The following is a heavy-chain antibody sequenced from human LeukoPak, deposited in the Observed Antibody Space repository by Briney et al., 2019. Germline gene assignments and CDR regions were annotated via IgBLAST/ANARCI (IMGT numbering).Heavy chain of an antibody. CDR3: ARDNTVTSYYYYYYGMDV. D-gene: IGHD4-17*01. Sequence: PSETLSLTCTVSGGSISSSSYYWGWIRQPPGKGLEWIGSIYYSGSTYYNPSLKSRVTISVDTSKNQFSLKLSSVTAADTAVYYCARDNTVTSYYYYYYGMDVWGQGTTVTVSS. J-gene: IGHJ6*02. CDR1: GGSISSSSYY. V-gene: IGHV4-39*07. CDR2: IYYSGST.